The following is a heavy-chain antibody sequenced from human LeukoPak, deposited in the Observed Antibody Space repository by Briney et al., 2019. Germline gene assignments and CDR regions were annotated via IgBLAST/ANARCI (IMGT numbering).Heavy chain of an antibody. V-gene: IGHV3-23*01. J-gene: IGHJ4*02. CDR1: GFTVSSNY. D-gene: IGHD1-7*01. CDR2: ISGSGGST. CDR3: AKDLRLELTGFDY. Sequence: GGSLRLSCAASGFTVSSNYMSWVRQAPGKGPEWVSAISGSGGSTYYADSVRGRLTISRDNSKNTLYLQMNSLRAEGTAVYYCAKDLRLELTGFDYWGQGTLVTVSS.